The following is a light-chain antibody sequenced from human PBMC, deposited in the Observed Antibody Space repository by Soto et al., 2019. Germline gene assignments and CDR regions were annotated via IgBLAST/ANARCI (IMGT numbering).Light chain of an antibody. CDR3: HQPKSHAT. CDR1: QDISGW. Sequence: DIQMTQSPSSVSASVGDRVTITCRASQDISGWLGWYLQKPGKAPELLVYAASNLQSGVPSRFSGSGSGTHFTLTINNLQPGDSATYYCHQPKSHATFGQGTRLEIK. J-gene: IGKJ5*01. V-gene: IGKV1-12*01. CDR2: AAS.